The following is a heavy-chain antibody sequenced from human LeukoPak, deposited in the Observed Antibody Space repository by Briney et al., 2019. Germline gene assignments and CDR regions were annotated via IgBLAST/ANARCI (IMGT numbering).Heavy chain of an antibody. CDR3: AHRYGNDYVWGNYRIVFDY. D-gene: IGHD3-16*02. CDR2: IYWNDDK. V-gene: IGHV2-5*01. Sequence: SGPTLVKPTQTLTLTCTFSGFSLSTSGVGVGWIRQPPGKALEWLALIYWNDDKRYSPSLKSRLTITKDTSKNQVVLTMTNMDPVDTATYYCAHRYGNDYVWGNYRIVFDYWGQGTLVTVSS. CDR1: GFSLSTSGVG. J-gene: IGHJ4*02.